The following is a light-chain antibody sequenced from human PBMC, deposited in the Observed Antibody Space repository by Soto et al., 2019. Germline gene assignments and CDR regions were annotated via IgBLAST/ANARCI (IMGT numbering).Light chain of an antibody. V-gene: IGKV3-20*01. CDR3: LQYGSTPFT. CDR2: GAS. CDR1: QSVSTNY. Sequence: EIVLTQSPGTLSLSPGDRATLSCRASQSVSTNYLAWYQQKLGQAPRLLIYGASSRATGIPDRFSGNGSGTDFTLTISRLKPEDFAVYYCLQYGSTPFTFGPGTKVDIK. J-gene: IGKJ3*01.